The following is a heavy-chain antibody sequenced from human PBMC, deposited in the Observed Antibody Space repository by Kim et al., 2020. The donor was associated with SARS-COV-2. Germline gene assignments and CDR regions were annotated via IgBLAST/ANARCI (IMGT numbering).Heavy chain of an antibody. Sequence: GGSLRLSCAASGFTFSSYSMNWVRQAPGKGLEWVSSISSSSSYIYYADSVKGRFTISRDNAKNSLYLQMNSLRAEDTAVYYCARDNVPHYDSSGYYYDIVPSDYWGQGTLVTVSS. V-gene: IGHV3-21*01. CDR1: GFTFSSYS. CDR2: ISSSSSYI. J-gene: IGHJ4*02. D-gene: IGHD3-22*01. CDR3: ARDNVPHYDSSGYYYDIVPSDY.